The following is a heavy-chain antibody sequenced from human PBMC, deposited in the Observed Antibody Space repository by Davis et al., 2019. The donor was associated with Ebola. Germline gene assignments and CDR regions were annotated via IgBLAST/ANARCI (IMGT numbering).Heavy chain of an antibody. D-gene: IGHD3-10*01. Sequence: ASVKVSCKASGHTFTSYYMHWVRQAPGQGLEWMGRINPNSGVANYAQRFQGRVTMTTETSISTAYMDLSSLRSDDTAVYFCARGFGDVDSFDIWGQGTMVTVSS. CDR1: GHTFTSYY. CDR3: ARGFGDVDSFDI. V-gene: IGHV1-2*06. CDR2: INPNSGVA. J-gene: IGHJ3*02.